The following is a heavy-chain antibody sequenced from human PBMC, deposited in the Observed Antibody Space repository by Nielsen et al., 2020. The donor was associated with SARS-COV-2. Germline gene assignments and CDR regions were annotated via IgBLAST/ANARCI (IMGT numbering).Heavy chain of an antibody. V-gene: IGHV1-24*01. CDR3: ARTTPEGLGGMDV. Sequence: ASVKVSCKVSGFTLTELSMHWVRQAPGAGLEWMGSFDPEDAETVYAENLQGRVTMTTDTSTRTVYMELSSLKYEDTAMYYCARTTPEGLGGMDVWGPGTVVTVSS. D-gene: IGHD1-14*01. J-gene: IGHJ6*02. CDR2: FDPEDAET. CDR1: GFTLTELS.